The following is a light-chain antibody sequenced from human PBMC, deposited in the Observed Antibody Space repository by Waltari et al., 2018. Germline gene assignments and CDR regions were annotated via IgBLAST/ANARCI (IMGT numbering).Light chain of an antibody. Sequence: QTVVTQEPSLSVSPGGTVTLTCALSSGSVSSTSYATWYQQTPVQAPRTLMYKATSRSSGVPDRFSGSILGNKAALTITGAQADDESDYYCSLYTGSGIWVFGGGTKLTVL. V-gene: IGLV8-61*01. J-gene: IGLJ3*02. CDR1: SGSVSSTSY. CDR3: SLYTGSGIWV. CDR2: KAT.